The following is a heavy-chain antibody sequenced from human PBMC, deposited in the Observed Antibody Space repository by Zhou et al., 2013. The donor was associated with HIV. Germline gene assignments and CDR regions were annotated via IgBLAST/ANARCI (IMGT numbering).Heavy chain of an antibody. CDR2: IIPMFGTT. Sequence: QVQLVQSGAEVRKPASSVRVSCKASGGSFTTYGVSWVRQAPGQGLEWMGGIIPMFGTTKFAQKFLGRVTISTDESTSTAYLELSSLRSEDTAVYYCATSVGGYCGGDCFYFDYWGQGTLVTVSS. V-gene: IGHV1-69*05. CDR1: GGSFTTYG. J-gene: IGHJ4*02. CDR3: ATSVGGYCGGDCFYFDY. D-gene: IGHD2-21*01.